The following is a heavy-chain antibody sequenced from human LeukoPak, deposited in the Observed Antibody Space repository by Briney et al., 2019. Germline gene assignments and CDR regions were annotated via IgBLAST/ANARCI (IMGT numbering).Heavy chain of an antibody. V-gene: IGHV3-30*19. D-gene: IGHD3-22*01. CDR1: GFTFSSYG. Sequence: PGRSLRLSCAASGFTFSSYGMHWVRQAPGKGLEWVAVISYDGSNKYYADSVKGRFTISRDNSKNTLYLQMNSLRAEDTAVYYCARDSPYYYDSSGYSLSFDYWGQGTLVTVSS. J-gene: IGHJ4*02. CDR2: ISYDGSNK. CDR3: ARDSPYYYDSSGYSLSFDY.